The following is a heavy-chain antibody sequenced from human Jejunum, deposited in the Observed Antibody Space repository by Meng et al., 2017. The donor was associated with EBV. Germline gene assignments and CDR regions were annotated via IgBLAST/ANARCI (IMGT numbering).Heavy chain of an antibody. CDR3: ARGVYGPTTRGREYFIH. V-gene: IGHV4-34*01. CDR1: GGSFNGYY. CDR2: INHSGTT. Sequence: QLHKWGAGLLKPSETLSLPCGVYGGSFNGYYWTWIRQSPGKSLEWIGEINHSGTTNYNPSLRSRVIISVDTSKKQFSLTLTSVTAADTAVYYCARGVYGPTTRGREYFIHWGRGTLVTVSS. J-gene: IGHJ1*01. D-gene: IGHD2/OR15-2a*01.